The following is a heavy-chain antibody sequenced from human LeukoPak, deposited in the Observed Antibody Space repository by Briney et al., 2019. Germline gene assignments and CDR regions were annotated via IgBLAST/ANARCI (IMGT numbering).Heavy chain of an antibody. J-gene: IGHJ4*02. Sequence: GGSLRLSCAASGFTFSSYAMHWVRQAPGKGLEYVSAISSNGGSTYYANSVKGRFTISRDNSKNTLYLQMGSLRAEDMAVYYCASSSDSSSWYKYWGQGTLVTVSS. CDR3: ASSSDSSSWYKY. CDR2: ISSNGGST. D-gene: IGHD6-13*01. V-gene: IGHV3-64*01. CDR1: GFTFSSYA.